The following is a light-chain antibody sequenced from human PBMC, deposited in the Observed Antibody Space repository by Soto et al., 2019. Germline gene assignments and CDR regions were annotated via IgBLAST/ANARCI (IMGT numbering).Light chain of an antibody. CDR1: QSVSNNY. CDR2: GAS. Sequence: ILFKQSPGTLSLSPGERANLSCRASQSVSNNYLAWYQQEPGQAPRLLIYGASNRATGIPDSFSGSGSGTDFTLTISRLEPEDFAVYYCQQYGSSGTFGQGTKVDIK. J-gene: IGKJ1*01. CDR3: QQYGSSGT. V-gene: IGKV3-20*01.